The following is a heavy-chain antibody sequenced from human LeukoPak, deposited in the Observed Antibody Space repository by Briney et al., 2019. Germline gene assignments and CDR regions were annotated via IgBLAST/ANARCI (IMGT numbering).Heavy chain of an antibody. Sequence: GGSLRLSCAASAFTFSSYWMSWVRQAPGKGLEWVANIKQDGSEKYYVDSVKGRFTISRDNAKNSLYLQMNSLRAEDTAVYYCASPRSSGWYGDDAFDIWGQGTMVTVSS. D-gene: IGHD6-19*01. CDR3: ASPRSSGWYGDDAFDI. CDR2: IKQDGSEK. V-gene: IGHV3-7*01. J-gene: IGHJ3*02. CDR1: AFTFSSYW.